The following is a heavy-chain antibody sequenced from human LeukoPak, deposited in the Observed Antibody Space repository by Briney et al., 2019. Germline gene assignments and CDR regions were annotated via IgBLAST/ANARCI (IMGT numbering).Heavy chain of an antibody. V-gene: IGHV3-23*01. CDR2: ISGSGSST. D-gene: IGHD1-26*01. CDR3: AKDAIGGAITLYFDI. J-gene: IGHJ3*02. CDR1: GITFSSYA. Sequence: PGGSLSLSCASSGITFSSYAMSWVRQAPGKGLEWVSSISGSGSSTYYADSVKGRFTISRDNSKNTLYLQMNSLRAEDTAVYYCAKDAIGGAITLYFDIWGQGTMVTVSS.